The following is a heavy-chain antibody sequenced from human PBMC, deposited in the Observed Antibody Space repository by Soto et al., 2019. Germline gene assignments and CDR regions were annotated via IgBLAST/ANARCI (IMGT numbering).Heavy chain of an antibody. CDR3: ARHLRYSSSWYRNPAFDY. CDR1: GRSISRYY. CDR2: IFYTGST. Sequence: SETLSLTCPVAGRSISRYYWSWIRQPPGKGRGWIGYIFYTGSTNYNPSLKSRVTISVDTSKNQFSLKLNSVTAADTAVYYCARHLRYSSSWYRNPAFDYWGQGTLVPVSS. V-gene: IGHV4-59*08. D-gene: IGHD6-13*01. J-gene: IGHJ4*02.